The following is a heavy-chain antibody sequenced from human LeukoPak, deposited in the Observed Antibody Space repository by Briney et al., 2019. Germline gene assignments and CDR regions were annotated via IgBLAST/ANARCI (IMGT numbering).Heavy chain of an antibody. D-gene: IGHD6-19*01. CDR3: AREGLYDAFDI. CDR2: INTNNGDP. CDR1: GYAFTRYV. Sequence: ASVKGSCKASGYAFTRYVMNWVRQAPGQGLEWMGRINTNNGDPIYAPGFTGRFVFSLDTSVSTAYLQIGSLKAEDTAVYYCAREGLYDAFDIWGQGTMVTVSS. J-gene: IGHJ3*02. V-gene: IGHV7-4-1*01.